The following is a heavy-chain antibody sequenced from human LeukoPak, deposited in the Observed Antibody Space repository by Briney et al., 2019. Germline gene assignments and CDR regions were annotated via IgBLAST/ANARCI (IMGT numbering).Heavy chain of an antibody. CDR2: IRWDGTST. V-gene: IGHV3-43*01. J-gene: IGHJ4*02. Sequence: GGSLRLSCAASGFTFDDYAMHWVRQAPGKGLEWVSLIRWDGTSTYHAESVKGRFTISRDNIKKSLYLQMNSLRTEDTALYYCAKAHYYDSSSFDSAFWGTRPLDYWGPGTLVTVSP. D-gene: IGHD3-22*01. CDR1: GFTFDDYA. CDR3: AKAHYYDSSSFDSAFWGTRPLDY.